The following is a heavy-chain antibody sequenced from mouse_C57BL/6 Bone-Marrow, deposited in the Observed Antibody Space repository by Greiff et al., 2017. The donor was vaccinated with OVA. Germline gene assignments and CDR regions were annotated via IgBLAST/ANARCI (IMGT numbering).Heavy chain of an antibody. Sequence: EVKLMESEGGLVQPGRSMKLSCTASGFTFSDYYMAWVRQVPEKGLEWVANINYDGSSTYYLDSLKSRFIISRDNAKNILYLQMGSLKSEDTATYYCARYLPYGYDGYFDVWGTGTTVTVSS. CDR1: GFTFSDYY. D-gene: IGHD2-2*01. CDR2: INYDGSST. V-gene: IGHV5-16*01. CDR3: ARYLPYGYDGYFDV. J-gene: IGHJ1*03.